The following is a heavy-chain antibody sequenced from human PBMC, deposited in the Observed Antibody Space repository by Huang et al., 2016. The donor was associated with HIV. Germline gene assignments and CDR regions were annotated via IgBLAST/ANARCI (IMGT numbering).Heavy chain of an antibody. Sequence: EVQLVESGGGLVQPGGSLRLSCAASGFSISSYWMHWVRQAPGKGMVWGSRINSDGSSTSYADSVKGLCTISRDNAKNTLYLQMNSLRAEDTAVYYCARDPRIQSWLNFFDYWGQGTLVSVSS. J-gene: IGHJ4*02. CDR3: ARDPRIQSWLNFFDY. V-gene: IGHV3-74*01. CDR1: GFSISSYW. D-gene: IGHD3-22*01. CDR2: INSDGSST.